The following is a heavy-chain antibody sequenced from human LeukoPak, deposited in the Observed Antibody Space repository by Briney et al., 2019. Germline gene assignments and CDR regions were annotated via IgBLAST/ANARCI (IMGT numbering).Heavy chain of an antibody. J-gene: IGHJ5*02. CDR3: ARASYGDYVGGWFDP. V-gene: IGHV1-18*01. Sequence: GASVKVSCKASGYTFTRYEINWVRQAPGQGLEWMGWISAYNGNTNYAQKLQGRATMTTDTSTSTAYMELRSLRSDDTAVYYCARASYGDYVGGWFDPWGEGTLGTASS. D-gene: IGHD4-17*01. CDR2: ISAYNGNT. CDR1: GYTFTRYE.